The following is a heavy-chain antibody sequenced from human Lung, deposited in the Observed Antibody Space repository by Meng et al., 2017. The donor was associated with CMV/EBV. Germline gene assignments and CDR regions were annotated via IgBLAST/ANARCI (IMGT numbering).Heavy chain of an antibody. D-gene: IGHD3-3*01. V-gene: IGHV4-59*01. J-gene: IGHJ5*02. CDR3: TRETGETFWSGSPDA. CDR1: GGSISSYY. CDR2: IYYSGRA. Sequence: GSLRLSCTISGGSISSYYWSWIRQPPGKGLEWIGNIYYSGRAIYNPSLKSPVTMSVDTSKNQFSLKLSSVTAADTAVYYCTRETGETFWSGSPDAWGQGKPVTVSS.